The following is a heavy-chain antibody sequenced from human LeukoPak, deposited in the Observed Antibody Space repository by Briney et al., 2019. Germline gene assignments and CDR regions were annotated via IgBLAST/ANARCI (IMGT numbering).Heavy chain of an antibody. CDR2: ISSSSSYI. CDR3: ARALAAAADY. J-gene: IGHJ4*02. V-gene: IGHV3-21*01. Sequence: GGSLRLSCAASGXTFSSYSMNWVRQAPGKGLEWVSSISSSSSYIYYADSVKGRFTISRDNAKNSLYLQMNSLRAEDTAVYYCARALAAAADYWGQGTPVTVSS. CDR1: GXTFSSYS. D-gene: IGHD6-13*01.